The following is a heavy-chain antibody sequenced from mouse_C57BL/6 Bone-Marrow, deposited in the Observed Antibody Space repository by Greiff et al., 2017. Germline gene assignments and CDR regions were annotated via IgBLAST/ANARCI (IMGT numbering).Heavy chain of an antibody. V-gene: IGHV1-18*01. CDR1: GYTFTDYN. CDR3: ARGIDNYYGSSYGYFDV. J-gene: IGHJ1*03. CDR2: INPNNGGT. Sequence: VQLQQSGPELVKPGASVTIPCKASGYTFTDYNMDWVKQSHGKSLEWIGDINPNNGGTIYNQKFKGKATLTVDKSSSTAYMELRSLTSEDTAVYYCARGIDNYYGSSYGYFDVWGTGTTVTVSS. D-gene: IGHD1-1*01.